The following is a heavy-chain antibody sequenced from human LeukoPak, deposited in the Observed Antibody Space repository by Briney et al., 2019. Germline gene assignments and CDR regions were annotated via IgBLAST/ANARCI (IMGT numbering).Heavy chain of an antibody. CDR2: ISSSSSYI. D-gene: IGHD3-22*01. CDR3: ARDRGYDSSGYEFDY. V-gene: IGHV3-21*01. J-gene: IGHJ4*02. Sequence: GGSLGLSCAASGFTFSSYSMNWVRQAPGKGLEWVSSISSSSSYIYYADSVKGRFTISRDNAKNSLYLQMNSLRAEDTAVYYCARDRGYDSSGYEFDYWGQGTLVTVSS. CDR1: GFTFSSYS.